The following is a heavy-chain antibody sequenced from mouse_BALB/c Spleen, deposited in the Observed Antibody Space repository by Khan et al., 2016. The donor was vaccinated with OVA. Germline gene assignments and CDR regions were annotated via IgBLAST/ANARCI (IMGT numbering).Heavy chain of an antibody. CDR3: ARIKKIVATYFDY. J-gene: IGHJ2*01. Sequence: QVQLQQPGAELGKAGASVKMSFKASGYTFTSYWMHWVKQRLGQGLEWFAETNPTNGRTYYNEKFKSKATLTVDKSSSTAYMLLSGPTFEDSAVYYCARIKKIVATYFDYWGQGTTLTVSS. CDR1: GYTFTSYW. V-gene: IGHV1S81*02. CDR2: TNPTNGRT. D-gene: IGHD1-1*01.